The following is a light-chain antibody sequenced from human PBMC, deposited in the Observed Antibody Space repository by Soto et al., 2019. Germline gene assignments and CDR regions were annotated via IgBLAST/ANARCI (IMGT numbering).Light chain of an antibody. V-gene: IGKV3-15*01. Sequence: DIVMTQSPATLSVSPGERATLSCRASQSVSNNLGWYQQKPGQAPRLLMHAVSTRANGIPARFSGSGSGTEFTLTISSLQSEDFAVYYCQQYDSWPRTFGQGTKVDIK. CDR2: AVS. CDR3: QQYDSWPRT. CDR1: QSVSNN. J-gene: IGKJ1*01.